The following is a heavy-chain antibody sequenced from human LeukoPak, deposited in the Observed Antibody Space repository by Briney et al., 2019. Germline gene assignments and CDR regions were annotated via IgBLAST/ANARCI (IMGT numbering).Heavy chain of an antibody. CDR2: INPSDGTT. V-gene: IGHV1-46*02. CDR3: ARVSKGSSWYDY. CDR1: GYTFNSYS. D-gene: IGHD6-13*01. Sequence: ASVKVSCKASGYTFNSYSMHWVRQAPGQGLEWMGVINPSDGTTSYTQKLQGRVTMTRDTSTSTVYMELTGLRSEDTAVYYCARVSKGSSWYDYWGQGTLVTVSS. J-gene: IGHJ4*02.